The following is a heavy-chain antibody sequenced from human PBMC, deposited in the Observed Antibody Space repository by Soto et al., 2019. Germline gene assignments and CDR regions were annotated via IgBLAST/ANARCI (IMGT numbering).Heavy chain of an antibody. CDR1: SGSISSSNW. D-gene: IGHD6-13*01. CDR3: ARQPIAAAAFDI. Sequence: SETLSLTCAVSSGSISSSNWWSWVRQPPGKGLEWIGEIYHSGSTNYNPSLKSRVTISVDKSKNQFSLKLSSVTAADTAVYYCARQPIAAAAFDIWGQGTMVTVSS. CDR2: IYHSGST. V-gene: IGHV4-4*02. J-gene: IGHJ3*02.